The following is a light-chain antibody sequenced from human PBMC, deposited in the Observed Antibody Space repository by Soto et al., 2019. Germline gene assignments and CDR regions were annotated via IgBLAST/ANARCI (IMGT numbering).Light chain of an antibody. CDR3: QQYGSSPWT. V-gene: IGKV3-20*01. CDR2: GAI. Sequence: EIVLTQSPGTLSLSPGERATLSCRASQRVSSSYLAWYQQKPGQAPRLLIYGAISRATGIPDRFSGSGSETDFTLTIGRLEPEDFAVYYCQQYGSSPWTFGQGTKVEVK. J-gene: IGKJ1*01. CDR1: QRVSSSY.